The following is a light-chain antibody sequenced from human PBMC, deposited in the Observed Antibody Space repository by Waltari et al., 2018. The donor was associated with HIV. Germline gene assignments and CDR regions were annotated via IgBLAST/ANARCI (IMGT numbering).Light chain of an antibody. CDR2: DNI. Sequence: QSVLTQPPSVSGAPGQRVTISCTGSSSNLGLGYAVQWYQQLPGTAPKLLGYDNIHRPSGVPDRFSGSKSGISASLAITGLQAEDEANYYCQSYDNSLSAWVFGGGTKVTVL. CDR3: QSYDNSLSAWV. V-gene: IGLV1-40*01. CDR1: SSNLGLGYA. J-gene: IGLJ3*02.